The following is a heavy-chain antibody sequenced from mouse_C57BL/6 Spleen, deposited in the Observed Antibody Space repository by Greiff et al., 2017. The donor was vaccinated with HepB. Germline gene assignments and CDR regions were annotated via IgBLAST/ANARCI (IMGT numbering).Heavy chain of an antibody. CDR2: IDPSDSYT. Sequence: QVQLKQPGAELVKPGASVKLSCKASGYTFTSYWMQWVKQRPGQGLEWIGEIDPSDSYTNYNQKFKGKATLTVDTSSSTAYMQLSSLTSEDSAVYYCARGGYSNPWYFDVWGTGTTVTVSS. CDR1: GYTFTSYW. CDR3: ARGGYSNPWYFDV. V-gene: IGHV1-50*01. J-gene: IGHJ1*03. D-gene: IGHD2-5*01.